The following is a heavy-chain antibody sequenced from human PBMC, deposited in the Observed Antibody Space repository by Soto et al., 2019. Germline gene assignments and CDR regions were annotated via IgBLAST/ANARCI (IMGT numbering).Heavy chain of an antibody. CDR2: INAGNGNT. CDR3: ARGPLRNWFDP. CDR1: GYTFTSYA. J-gene: IGHJ5*02. V-gene: IGHV1-3*01. Sequence: GASVKVSCKASGYTFTSYAMHWVRQAPGQRLEWMGWINAGNGNTKYSQKFQGRVTITRDTSASTAYMYLSSLRSEDTAVYYCARGPLRNWFDPWGQGTLVTVSS.